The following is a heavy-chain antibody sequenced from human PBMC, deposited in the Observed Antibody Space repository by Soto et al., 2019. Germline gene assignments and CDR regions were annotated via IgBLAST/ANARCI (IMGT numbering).Heavy chain of an antibody. D-gene: IGHD3-10*01. J-gene: IGHJ6*02. V-gene: IGHV1-69*06. CDR3: ARDLSPRFDGGDFYGAMNV. CDR1: GGSFSKYA. CDR2: IIPFFETA. Sequence: QVQLMQSGAEVKKPGSSVTVSCKASGGSFSKYAISWVRQAPGQGLEWMGGIIPFFETAKYAQDFQGRVTITADRPANTAYMELNSLRYADTAVYYCARDLSPRFDGGDFYGAMNVWGQGTTVTVS.